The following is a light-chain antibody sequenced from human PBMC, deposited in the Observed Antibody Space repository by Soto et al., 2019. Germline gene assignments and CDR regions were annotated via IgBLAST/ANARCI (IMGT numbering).Light chain of an antibody. Sequence: FTQSPGTPSLSPGERAPPSCQASQSVGSDLAWYQQKPGQAPRLVIYDIFTRATGVPTRISGSGSGTEFTLTISSLQSEDFAVYYCQQYNSWPLTFGGGTKVDIK. J-gene: IGKJ4*01. CDR3: QQYNSWPLT. CDR1: QSVGSD. V-gene: IGKV3D-15*01. CDR2: DIF.